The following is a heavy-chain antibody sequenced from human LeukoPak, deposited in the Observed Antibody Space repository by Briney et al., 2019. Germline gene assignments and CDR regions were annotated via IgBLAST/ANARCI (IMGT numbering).Heavy chain of an antibody. J-gene: IGHJ4*02. V-gene: IGHV3-23*01. Sequence: GGSLRLSCAASGFTFSSYAMHWVRQAPGKGLEWVSTISASGGTTYYADFVKGRFTISRDNSKNTLYLQMNSLRAEDTAVYYCAKRGYSGTYCDYWGQGTLVTVSS. D-gene: IGHD1-26*01. CDR1: GFTFSSYA. CDR2: ISASGGTT. CDR3: AKRGYSGTYCDY.